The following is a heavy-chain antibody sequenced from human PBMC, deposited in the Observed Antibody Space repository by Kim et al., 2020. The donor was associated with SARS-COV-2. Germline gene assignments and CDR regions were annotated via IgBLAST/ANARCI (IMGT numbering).Heavy chain of an antibody. Sequence: GGSLRLSCAASGFTVSSNYMSWVRQAPGKGLEWVSVIYSGGSTYYADSVKGRFTISRDNSKNTLYLQMNSLRAEDTAVYYCSSGGYCTNGVCFRDYWGQGTLVTVSS. D-gene: IGHD2-8*01. V-gene: IGHV3-66*01. CDR1: GFTVSSNY. CDR3: SSGGYCTNGVCFRDY. J-gene: IGHJ4*02. CDR2: IYSGGST.